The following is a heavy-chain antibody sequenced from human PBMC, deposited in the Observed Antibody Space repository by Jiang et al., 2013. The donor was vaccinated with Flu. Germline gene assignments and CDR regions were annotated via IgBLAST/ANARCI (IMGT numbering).Heavy chain of an antibody. Sequence: VFSNIATWNWIRQSPSRGLEWLGRTYYRSKWYDDYAVSVKSRITINPDTSTNQFSLEVNSVTPEDTAVYYCARGGASMSVYGMDVWGQGTTVTVSS. J-gene: IGHJ6*02. CDR2: TYYRSKWYD. CDR3: ARGGASMSVYGMDV. D-gene: IGHD2-8*01. CDR1: VFSNIAT. V-gene: IGHV6-1*01.